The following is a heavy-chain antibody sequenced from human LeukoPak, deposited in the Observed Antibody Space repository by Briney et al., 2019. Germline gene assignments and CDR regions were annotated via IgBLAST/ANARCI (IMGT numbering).Heavy chain of an antibody. V-gene: IGHV3-21*01. CDR3: ARDLVDTAINDDY. CDR2: ISSGSSYI. D-gene: IGHD5-18*01. CDR1: GFTFSSYS. Sequence: GGSLRLSCAASGFTFSSYSMNWIRQAPGKGLEWVSSISSGSSYIYCADSVKGRFTISRDNAKNSLYLQMNSLRAEDTAVYYCARDLVDTAINDDYWGQGTLVTVSS. J-gene: IGHJ4*02.